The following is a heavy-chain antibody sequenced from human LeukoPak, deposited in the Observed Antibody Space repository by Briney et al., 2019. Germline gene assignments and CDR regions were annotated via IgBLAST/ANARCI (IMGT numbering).Heavy chain of an antibody. Sequence: ASETLSLTCTVSGGSISSYYWSWIRQPPGKGLEWIGYIYYSGSTNYNPSLKSRVTISVDTSKNQFSLKLSSVTAADTAVYYCARQQWLGKAFDIWGQGTMVTVSS. D-gene: IGHD6-19*01. J-gene: IGHJ3*02. CDR3: ARQQWLGKAFDI. CDR1: GGSISSYY. V-gene: IGHV4-59*08. CDR2: IYYSGST.